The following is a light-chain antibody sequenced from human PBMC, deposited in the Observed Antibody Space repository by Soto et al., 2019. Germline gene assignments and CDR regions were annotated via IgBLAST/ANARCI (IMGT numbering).Light chain of an antibody. V-gene: IGLV1-44*01. CDR1: FSNIGSNA. J-gene: IGLJ3*02. CDR2: TDN. Sequence: QSVLTQPPSASGTPGQRVTISCSGSFSNIGSNAVSWYQQFPGTAPKLLIYTDNQRPSGVPERFSGSKSGTSASLAISGLQSEHEANYYCSSYTSSSTWVFGGGTKVTVL. CDR3: SSYTSSSTWV.